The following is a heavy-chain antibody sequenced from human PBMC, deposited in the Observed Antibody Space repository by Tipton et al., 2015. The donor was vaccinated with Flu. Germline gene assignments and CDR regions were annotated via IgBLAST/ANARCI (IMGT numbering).Heavy chain of an antibody. D-gene: IGHD6-13*01. Sequence: TLSLTCAVSGGSISSSNWWSWVRQPPGKRLEWIGEIYHSGSTNYNPSLKGRVTISVDKSKNQFSLKLSSVTAADTAVYYCASWLSSSWYSSYFDYWGQGTLVTVSS. CDR2: IYHSGST. V-gene: IGHV4-4*02. J-gene: IGHJ4*02. CDR3: ASWLSSSWYSSYFDY. CDR1: GGSISSSNW.